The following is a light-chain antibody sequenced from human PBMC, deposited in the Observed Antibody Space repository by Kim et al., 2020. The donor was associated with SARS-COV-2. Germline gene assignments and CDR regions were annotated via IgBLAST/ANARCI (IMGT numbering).Light chain of an antibody. J-gene: IGLJ3*02. Sequence: SYELTQPPSASVSPGQTATITCSGDNSEDGYTSWYQHQQVQSPVFELYDDRNRPPRSPDRFSCSNSGTTATPTISGTRPLAEGDYYCQFWACNTVLCGGG. CDR1: NSEDGY. CDR2: DDR. CDR3: QFWACNTVL. V-gene: IGLV3-1*01.